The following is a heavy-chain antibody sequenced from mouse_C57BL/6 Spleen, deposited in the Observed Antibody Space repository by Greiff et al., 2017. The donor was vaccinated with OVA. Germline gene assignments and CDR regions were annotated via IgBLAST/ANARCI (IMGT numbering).Heavy chain of an antibody. J-gene: IGHJ4*01. CDR1: GYTFTDYY. D-gene: IGHD2-2*01. Sequence: EVQLQQSGPELVKPGASVKISCKASGYTFTDYYMNWVKQSHGKSLEWIGDINPNNGGTSYNQKFKGKATLTVDKSSSTAYMELRSLTSEDSAVYYCARYGYGEWYYAMDYWGQGTSVTVSS. CDR2: INPNNGGT. CDR3: ARYGYGEWYYAMDY. V-gene: IGHV1-26*01.